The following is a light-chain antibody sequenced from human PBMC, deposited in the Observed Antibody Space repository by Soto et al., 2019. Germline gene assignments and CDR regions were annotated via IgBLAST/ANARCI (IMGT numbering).Light chain of an antibody. CDR2: AAT. CDR1: QGITDY. J-gene: IGKJ1*01. CDR3: QKYNGSPWT. Sequence: DIQMTQSPSSLSASVGDRVSITCRASQGITDYLAWYQQKAGKAPKLLIYAATTLQSGCPSRFSGSGSGTDFSLTISSLQPEDVATYYCQKYNGSPWTFGQGTKVEIK. V-gene: IGKV1-27*01.